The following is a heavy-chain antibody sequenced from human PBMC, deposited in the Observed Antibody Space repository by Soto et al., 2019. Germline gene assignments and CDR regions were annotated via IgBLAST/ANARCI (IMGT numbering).Heavy chain of an antibody. J-gene: IGHJ4*02. CDR2: IYSGGST. CDR1: GFTVSSNY. CDR3: ARDFVGFGEFSPSASDY. Sequence: GGSLRLSCAASGFTVSSNYMSWVRQAPGKGLEWVSVIYSGGSTYYADSVKGRFTISRDNSKNTLYLQMNSLRAEDTAVYYCARDFVGFGEFSPSASDYWGQGTLVTVSS. D-gene: IGHD3-10*01. V-gene: IGHV3-66*01.